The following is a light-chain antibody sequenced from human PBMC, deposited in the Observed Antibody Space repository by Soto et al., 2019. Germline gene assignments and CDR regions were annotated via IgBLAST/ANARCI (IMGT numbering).Light chain of an antibody. Sequence: QLVLTQPPSASGTPGQRVTISCSGSSSNIGRNTVNWYQQLPGTAPKLLIYSNNQRPSGVPDRFSGSKSGTSASLAISGLQSEDEAVYYCAAWDDSLNGLVFGGGTKLTVL. J-gene: IGLJ3*02. V-gene: IGLV1-44*01. CDR2: SNN. CDR1: SSNIGRNT. CDR3: AAWDDSLNGLV.